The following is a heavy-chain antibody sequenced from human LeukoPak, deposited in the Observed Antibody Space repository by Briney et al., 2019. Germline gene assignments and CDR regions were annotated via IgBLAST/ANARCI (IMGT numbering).Heavy chain of an antibody. CDR3: ARRWRDGPLDY. D-gene: IGHD4-23*01. J-gene: IGHJ4*02. CDR2: IDPDDSYI. Sequence: GESLKISCKGSAYSFTTNWISWVRQMAMKGLEWMGNIDPDDSYINYSPAFQGHVTLSSDKSITTAYLQWSSLEASDTAIYYCARRWRDGPLDYWGQGPLVTVSS. CDR1: AYSFTTNW. V-gene: IGHV5-10-1*01.